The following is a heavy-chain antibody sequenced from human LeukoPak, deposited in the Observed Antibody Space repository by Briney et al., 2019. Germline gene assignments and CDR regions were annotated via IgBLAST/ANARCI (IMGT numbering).Heavy chain of an antibody. CDR2: ISGSGGST. D-gene: IGHD1-1*01. CDR3: AKGSHRGELAYETEKEAFDI. CDR1: GFTFSSYG. V-gene: IGHV3-23*01. J-gene: IGHJ3*02. Sequence: PGGSLRLSCAASGFTFSSYGMSWVRQAPGKGLEWVSAISGSGGSTYYADSVKGRFTISRDNSKNTLYLQMNSLRAEDTAVYYCAKGSHRGELAYETEKEAFDIWGQGTMVTVSS.